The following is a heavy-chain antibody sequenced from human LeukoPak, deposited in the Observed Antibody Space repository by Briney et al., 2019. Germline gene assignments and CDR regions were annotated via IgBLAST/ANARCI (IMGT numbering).Heavy chain of an antibody. D-gene: IGHD3-10*01. J-gene: IGHJ4*02. CDR3: ARVYGSGSYYSPPENFDY. CDR1: EYSFTSYW. CDR2: IYPGDSDT. V-gene: IGHV5-51*01. Sequence: GESLKISCKGSEYSFTSYWIGWVRPMPGKGLEWMGIIYPGDSDTRYSPSFQGQVTISADKSISTAYLQWSSLKASDTAMYYCARVYGSGSYYSPPENFDYWGQGTLVTVSS.